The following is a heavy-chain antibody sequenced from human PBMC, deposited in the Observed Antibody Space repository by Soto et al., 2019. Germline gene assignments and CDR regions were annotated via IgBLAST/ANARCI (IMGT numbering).Heavy chain of an antibody. V-gene: IGHV3-30*14. CDR3: VRDRDFGGVIAADD. Sequence: PGGSLRLSCAASGFTFGAYVMHWVRQAPGKGLEWVAHISYDGNNKYYADSVKGRFTISRDNFKNTPYLQMNSLRAEDTAVYYCVRDRDFGGVIAADDWGQGTLVTVSS. CDR2: ISYDGNNK. D-gene: IGHD3-16*02. CDR1: GFTFGAYV. J-gene: IGHJ4*02.